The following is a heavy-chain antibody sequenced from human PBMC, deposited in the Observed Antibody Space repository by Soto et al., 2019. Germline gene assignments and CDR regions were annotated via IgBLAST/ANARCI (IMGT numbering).Heavy chain of an antibody. J-gene: IGHJ5*02. CDR3: ARHQRRIAVAGTGFDP. V-gene: IGHV4-59*08. CDR2: IYYSGST. CDR1: GGSIGSYY. D-gene: IGHD6-19*01. Sequence: SETLSLTCTVSGGSIGSYYWSWMRQPPGKGLEWIGYIYYSGSTNYNPSLKSRVTISVDTSKNQFSLKLSSVTAADTAVYYCARHQRRIAVAGTGFDPWGQGTLVTVS.